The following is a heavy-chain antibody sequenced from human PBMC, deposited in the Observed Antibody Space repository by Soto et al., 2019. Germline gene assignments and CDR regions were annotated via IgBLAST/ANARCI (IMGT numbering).Heavy chain of an antibody. CDR1: GGAVSSGSYY. D-gene: IGHD3-22*01. CDR2: IYYSGST. J-gene: IGHJ3*02. V-gene: IGHV4-61*01. CDR3: ARAGRITMIVVALSDTLDI. Sequence: SWALSLHCTVAGGAVSSGSYYWSWIRQPPGKGLEWIGYIYYSGSTNYNPSLKSRVTISVDTSKNQFSLKLSSVTAADTAVYYCARAGRITMIVVALSDTLDICDQGTMVTVSS.